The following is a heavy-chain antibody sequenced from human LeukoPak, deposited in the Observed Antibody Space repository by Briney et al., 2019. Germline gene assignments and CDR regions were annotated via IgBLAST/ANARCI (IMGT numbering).Heavy chain of an antibody. CDR2: XKQDGSEK. V-gene: IGHV3-7*01. Sequence: PGGSXRLSCAXSGFTFSSYWMSWVRQAPGKGLEGVADXKQDGSEKYYVDSVKGRFTISRDNAKNSLYLQMNSLRAEDTAVYYCARALYRSSTSCSQDYYYYGMDVWGQGTTVTVSS. D-gene: IGHD2-2*01. CDR1: GFTFSSYW. J-gene: IGHJ6*02. CDR3: ARALYRSSTSCSQDYYYYGMDV.